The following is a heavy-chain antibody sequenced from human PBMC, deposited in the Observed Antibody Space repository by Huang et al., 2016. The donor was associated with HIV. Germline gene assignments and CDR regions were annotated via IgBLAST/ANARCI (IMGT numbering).Heavy chain of an antibody. CDR2: IYYSGST. J-gene: IGHJ5*02. CDR1: GGSMSSSY. Sequence: QVQLQESGPGLVKPSETLSLTCTVSGGSMSSSYCSWIRQPPGKGLEGIGYIYYSGSTNYNPSLKSRVTISVDTSKNQFSRRLSSVTAVDTAVYYCASASIAARRWFDPWGQGSLVTVSS. D-gene: IGHD6-6*01. CDR3: ASASIAARRWFDP. V-gene: IGHV4-59*01.